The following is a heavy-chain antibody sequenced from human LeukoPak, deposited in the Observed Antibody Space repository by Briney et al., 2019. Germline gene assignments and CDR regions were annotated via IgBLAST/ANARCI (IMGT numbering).Heavy chain of an antibody. CDR1: GYTFTGYY. J-gene: IGHJ3*02. Sequence: GASVKVSCKASGYTFTGYYMHWVRQAPGQGLEWMGIIDPSGGSTSYAQKFQGRVTMTRDTSTSTVYMELSSPRSDDTAVYYCARLSQQTFDIWGQGTLVTVSS. CDR2: IDPSGGST. V-gene: IGHV1-46*01. CDR3: ARLSQQTFDI.